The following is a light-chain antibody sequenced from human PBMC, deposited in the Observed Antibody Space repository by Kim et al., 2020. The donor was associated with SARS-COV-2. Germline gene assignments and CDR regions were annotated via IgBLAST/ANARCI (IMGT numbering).Light chain of an antibody. CDR3: QQFGNSPWGLT. CDR2: GAS. Sequence: EIVLTQSPGTLSLSPGERATLSCRASQSVSSNFLAWYQQKPGQAPRLLIYGASSRATGIPDRFSGSGSGTDFTLTISRLEPEDFAVYYCQQFGNSPWGLTFRGRTKVDIK. CDR1: QSVSSNF. J-gene: IGKJ4*01. V-gene: IGKV3-20*01.